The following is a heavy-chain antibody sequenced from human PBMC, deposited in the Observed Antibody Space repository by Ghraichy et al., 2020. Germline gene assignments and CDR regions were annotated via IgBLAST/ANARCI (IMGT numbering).Heavy chain of an antibody. J-gene: IGHJ5*02. CDR1: GFIFSSHV. Sequence: GGSLRLSCATSGFIFSSHVFLWVRQAPGKGLEWVALIWYDGTRENYADSVKGRFTISRDNSKSTLYLQMNSLSAEDTAVYYCARDISVGALEAWGQGTLVTVSS. V-gene: IGHV3-33*01. CDR3: ARDISVGALEA. D-gene: IGHD1-1*01. CDR2: IWYDGTRE.